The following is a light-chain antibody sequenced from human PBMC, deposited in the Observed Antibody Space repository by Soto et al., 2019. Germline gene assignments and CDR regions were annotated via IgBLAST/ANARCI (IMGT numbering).Light chain of an antibody. CDR1: QSISSH. V-gene: IGKV3-15*01. Sequence: EIVVTQSPATLSVSPGERATLSCRASQSISSHLAWSQQKPGQAPRLLIYGASTRATGIPSRFSGSGSGTDFTFTISGLQSEDFVVFYCQQYNNWPPITVGQGTVVEIK. CDR3: QQYNNWPPIT. CDR2: GAS. J-gene: IGKJ5*01.